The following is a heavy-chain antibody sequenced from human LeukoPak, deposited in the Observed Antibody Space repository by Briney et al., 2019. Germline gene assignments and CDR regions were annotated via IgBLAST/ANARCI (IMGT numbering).Heavy chain of an antibody. CDR1: GFTFSSYD. CDR3: ERVRPDCGGDWCYFDY. Sequence: GGSLRLSCAASGFTFSSYDMNWVRQAPGKGLEWVSSISSSSTYIYYADSVKGRFTISRDNAKNSLYLQMNSLRAEDTAVYYCERVRPDCGGDWCYFDYWGQGTLVTVSS. V-gene: IGHV3-21*01. CDR2: ISSSSTYI. J-gene: IGHJ4*02. D-gene: IGHD2-21*02.